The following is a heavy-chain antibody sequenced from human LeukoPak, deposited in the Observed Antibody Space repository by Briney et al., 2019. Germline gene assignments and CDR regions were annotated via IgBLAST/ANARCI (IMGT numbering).Heavy chain of an antibody. Sequence: GGSLRLSCAASGFTFSNYWMHWVRQAPGMGLVWVSRINSDGSSTSYADSVKGRFIISRDNAKNTLYLQMNSLRGEDTAVYYCATDLGYSTSWYEGDCHHWGQGTQVTVSS. J-gene: IGHJ1*01. CDR1: GFTFSNYW. CDR2: INSDGSST. D-gene: IGHD6-13*01. CDR3: ATDLGYSTSWYEGDCHH. V-gene: IGHV3-74*01.